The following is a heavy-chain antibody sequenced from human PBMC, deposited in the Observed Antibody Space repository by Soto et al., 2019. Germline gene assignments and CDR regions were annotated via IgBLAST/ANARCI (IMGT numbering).Heavy chain of an antibody. J-gene: IGHJ4*02. V-gene: IGHV4-59*01. CDR2: IYYTGST. Sequence: SETLSLTCTVSGGSMSSNYWTWIRQSPEKGLEWIGYIYYTGSTKYNPSLKSRVTISLDTSKTQFSLRLTSVTSADTAIYYCARGGSYGDFFDSWGQGAEVTVSS. D-gene: IGHD4-17*01. CDR3: ARGGSYGDFFDS. CDR1: GGSMSSNY.